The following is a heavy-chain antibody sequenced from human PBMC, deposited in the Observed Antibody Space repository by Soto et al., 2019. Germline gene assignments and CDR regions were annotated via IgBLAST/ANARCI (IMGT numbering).Heavy chain of an antibody. Sequence: SQTLSLTCAISGDSVSSNSAAWNWIRQSPSRGLEWLGRTYYRSKWYNDYAVSVKSRITINPDTSKNQFSLQLNSVTPEDTVVYDCTRVLPETTDFDYWRQGTLVSVSS. V-gene: IGHV6-1*01. CDR1: GDSVSSNSAA. D-gene: IGHD1-7*01. CDR3: TRVLPETTDFDY. J-gene: IGHJ4*02. CDR2: TYYRSKWYN.